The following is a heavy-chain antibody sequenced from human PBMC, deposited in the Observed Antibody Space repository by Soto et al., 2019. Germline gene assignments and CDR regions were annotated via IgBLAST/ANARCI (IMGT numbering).Heavy chain of an antibody. D-gene: IGHD3-10*01. CDR3: ARSDKGMATFDI. V-gene: IGHV4-59*01. J-gene: IGHJ3*02. Sequence: SETLSLTCTVSGGSISSYYWSWIRQPPGKGLEWIGYIYYSGSTNYNPSLKSRVTISVDTSKNQFSLKLSSVTAADTAVYYCARSDKGMATFDIWGQGTMVTVSS. CDR1: GGSISSYY. CDR2: IYYSGST.